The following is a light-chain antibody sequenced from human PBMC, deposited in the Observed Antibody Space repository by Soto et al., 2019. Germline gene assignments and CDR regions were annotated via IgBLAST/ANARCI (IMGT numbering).Light chain of an antibody. J-gene: IGLJ2*01. CDR2: EVS. CDR1: SSDVGGYNY. Sequence: QSALTQPASVSGSPGQSITISCTGTSSDVGGYNYVSWYQQHPGKAPKLMIYEVSDRPSGVSNRFSGSKSGNTASLTTSGLQAEDEVDYHCSSYTTASTIVFAGGTKLTVL. V-gene: IGLV2-14*01. CDR3: SSYTTASTIV.